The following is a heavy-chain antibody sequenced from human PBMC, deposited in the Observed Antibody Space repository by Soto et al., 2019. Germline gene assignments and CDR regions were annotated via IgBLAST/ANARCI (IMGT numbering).Heavy chain of an antibody. Sequence: QVQLVQSGAEVKKPGASVKVSCKASGYTFSSYGISWVRQAPGQGLEWMGWISAYNGNTNYAQKLQGRVTMTTDTSTSTDYMELRSRRSDDTAVYYCARVLTAAGFDYWGQGTLVTVSS. D-gene: IGHD6-13*01. V-gene: IGHV1-18*01. J-gene: IGHJ4*02. CDR1: GYTFSSYG. CDR2: ISAYNGNT. CDR3: ARVLTAAGFDY.